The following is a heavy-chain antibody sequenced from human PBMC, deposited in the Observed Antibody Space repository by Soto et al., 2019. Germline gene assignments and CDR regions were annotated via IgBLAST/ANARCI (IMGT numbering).Heavy chain of an antibody. CDR1: GFTFSSYA. CDR2: ISGSGGST. D-gene: IGHD1-20*01. V-gene: IGHV3-23*01. Sequence: GGSLRLSCAASGFTFSSYAMSWVRQAPGKGLEWVSAISGSGGSTYYADSVKGRFTISRDNSKNTLYLQMNSLRAEDTAVYYCAKAIRGITGTNPPVSYYMDVWGKGTTVTVSS. CDR3: AKAIRGITGTNPPVSYYMDV. J-gene: IGHJ6*03.